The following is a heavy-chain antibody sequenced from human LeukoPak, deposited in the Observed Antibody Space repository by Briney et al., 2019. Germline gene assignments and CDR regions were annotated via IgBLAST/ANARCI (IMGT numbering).Heavy chain of an antibody. J-gene: IGHJ4*02. CDR1: GCTFTNNY. Sequence: ASVKVSCKASGCTFTNNYLHWVRQAPGQGLEWMGMIYPRDGSTSYAQNFQGRVTVTRDTSTTTVHMELRGLRSEDTAVYYCARDQEGFDYWGQGTVVTVSS. V-gene: IGHV1-46*01. CDR3: ARDQEGFDY. CDR2: IYPRDGST.